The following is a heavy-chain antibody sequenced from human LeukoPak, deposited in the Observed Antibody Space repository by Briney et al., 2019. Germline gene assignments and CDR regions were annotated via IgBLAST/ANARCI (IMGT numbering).Heavy chain of an antibody. D-gene: IGHD2/OR15-2a*01. V-gene: IGHV4-61*05. CDR2: IYYSGST. CDR1: GGSISSSNYY. J-gene: IGHJ5*02. Sequence: SETLSLTCSVSGGSISSSNYYWGWIRQSTGKGLEWIGYIYYSGSTNYNPSLKSRVTISVDTSKNQFSLKLTSVTAADTAVYYCARISLLPLSRLWFDPWGQGTLVTVSS. CDR3: ARISLLPLSRLWFDP.